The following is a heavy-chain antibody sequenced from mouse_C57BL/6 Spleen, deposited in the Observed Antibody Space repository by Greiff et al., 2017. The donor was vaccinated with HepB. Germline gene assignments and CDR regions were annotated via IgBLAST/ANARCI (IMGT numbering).Heavy chain of an antibody. CDR2: FYPGSGSI. D-gene: IGHD2-1*01. CDR1: GYTFTEYT. Sequence: QVHVKQSGAELVKPGASVKLSCKASGYTFTEYTIHWVKQRSGQGLEWIGWFYPGSGSIKYNEKFKDKATLTADKSSSTVYMELSRLTSEDSAVYFCARHEGRRFYYGNYDAMDYWGQGTSVTVSS. V-gene: IGHV1-62-2*01. CDR3: ARHEGRRFYYGNYDAMDY. J-gene: IGHJ4*01.